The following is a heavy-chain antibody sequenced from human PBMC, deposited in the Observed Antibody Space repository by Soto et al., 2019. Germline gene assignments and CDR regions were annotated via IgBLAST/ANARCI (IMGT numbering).Heavy chain of an antibody. CDR2: IYSSGST. J-gene: IGHJ5*02. D-gene: IGHD3-3*01. CDR3: ARGQRFSDWFDP. CDR1: GCAISTYY. Sequence: QVHLQESVPGLVKPSETLSLTCTVSGCAISTYYWTWIRQPAGKGLEWIGRIYSSGSTKYNPSLQRRVTMSLDTSNNQFSLRLTSVTAADTAVYYCARGQRFSDWFDPWGQGTLVTVSS. V-gene: IGHV4-4*07.